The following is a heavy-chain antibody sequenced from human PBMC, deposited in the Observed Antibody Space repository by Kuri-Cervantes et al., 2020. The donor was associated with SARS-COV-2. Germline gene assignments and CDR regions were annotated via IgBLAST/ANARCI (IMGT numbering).Heavy chain of an antibody. CDR3: ARYSSITPRDFDY. V-gene: IGHV3-33*01. Sequence: GESLKISYAASGFTFSSYGMHWVRRAPGKGLEWVAVIWYDGSNKYYADSVKGRFTISRDNSKTTLYLQMNSLRAEDTAVSYCARYSSITPRDFDYWGQGTLVTVSS. J-gene: IGHJ4*02. CDR1: GFTFSSYG. D-gene: IGHD6-13*01. CDR2: IWYDGSNK.